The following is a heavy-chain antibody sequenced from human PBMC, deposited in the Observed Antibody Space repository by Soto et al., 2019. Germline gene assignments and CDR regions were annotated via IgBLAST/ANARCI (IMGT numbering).Heavy chain of an antibody. CDR3: ATRGVAVVVPAAMPPYYYYGMDV. CDR2: FDPVDGET. Sequence: GASVKVSCKVSGYTLTELSMHWVRQAPGKGLEWMGGFDPVDGETIYAQKFQGRVTMTEDTSTDTAYMELSSLRSEDTAMYYCATRGVAVVVPAAMPPYYYYGMDVWGQGTTVTVSS. D-gene: IGHD2-2*01. V-gene: IGHV1-24*01. CDR1: GYTLTELS. J-gene: IGHJ6*02.